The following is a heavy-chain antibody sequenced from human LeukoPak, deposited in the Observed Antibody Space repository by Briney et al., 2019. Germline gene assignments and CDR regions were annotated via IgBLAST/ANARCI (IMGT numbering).Heavy chain of an antibody. Sequence: SSETLSLTCSVSGGSISSGGYYWSWIRQHPGKGLEWIGYIYYSGSTYYNPSLKSRVTISVDTSKNQFSLKLSSVTAADTAVYYCARGVVPAVGLDPWGQGTLVTVSS. CDR2: IYYSGST. J-gene: IGHJ5*02. CDR1: GGSISSGGYY. CDR3: ARGVVPAVGLDP. D-gene: IGHD2-2*01. V-gene: IGHV4-31*03.